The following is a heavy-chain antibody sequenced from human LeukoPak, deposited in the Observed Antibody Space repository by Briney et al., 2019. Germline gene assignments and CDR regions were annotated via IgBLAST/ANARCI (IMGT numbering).Heavy chain of an antibody. CDR2: INHSGST. V-gene: IGHV4-34*01. CDR3: ARHEVTGGDTFDI. J-gene: IGHJ3*02. CDR1: GGSFSGYY. D-gene: IGHD5-18*01. Sequence: SETLSLTCAVYGGSFSGYYWSWIRQPPGKGLEWIGEINHSGSTNYNPSLKSRVTISVDTSKNQFSLKLSSVTAADTAVYYCARHEVTGGDTFDIWGQGTMVTVSS.